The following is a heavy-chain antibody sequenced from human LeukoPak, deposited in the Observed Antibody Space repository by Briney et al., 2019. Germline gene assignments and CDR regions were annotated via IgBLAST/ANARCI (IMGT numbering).Heavy chain of an antibody. CDR1: GGSMSKYY. CDR3: AREGGTMVRGVRPFDS. J-gene: IGHJ4*02. CDR2: IYFTGST. D-gene: IGHD3-10*01. V-gene: IGHV4-4*07. Sequence: SETLSLTCIVSGGSMSKYYWSWIRQPAGESLEWIGRIYFTGSTTYNPTLKSRVTMSVGWSANQFSLELTSVTAADTAVYFCAREGGTMVRGVRPFDSWGQGTLVTVSS.